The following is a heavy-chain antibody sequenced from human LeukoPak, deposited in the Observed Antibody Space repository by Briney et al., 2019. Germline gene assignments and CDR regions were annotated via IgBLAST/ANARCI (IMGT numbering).Heavy chain of an antibody. J-gene: IGHJ4*02. V-gene: IGHV6-1*01. CDR3: VRDLTGGTLFDY. Sequence: SQTLSLTCAISGDSVSNNNAAWHWIRQSPSRGLEWLGRTYYRSKWYNDYAVSVKSRITINPDTSMNQFSLQLNSVTPEDTAVYFCVRDLTGGTLFDYWGQGTLVTVSS. CDR2: TYYRSKWYN. CDR1: GDSVSNNNAA. D-gene: IGHD3-9*01.